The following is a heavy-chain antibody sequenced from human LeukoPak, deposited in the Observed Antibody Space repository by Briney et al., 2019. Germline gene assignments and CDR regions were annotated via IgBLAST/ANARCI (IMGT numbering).Heavy chain of an antibody. CDR3: ARFNSSGWYTYYYYGMDV. CDR1: GFTVSSNY. Sequence: PGGSLRLSCAASGFTVSSNYMSWVRQAPGKGLEWVSVIYSGGSTYYADSVKGRFTISRDSSKNTLYLQMYSLRAEDTAVYYCARFNSSGWYTYYYYGMDVWGQGTTVTVSS. D-gene: IGHD6-19*01. V-gene: IGHV3-66*01. CDR2: IYSGGST. J-gene: IGHJ6*02.